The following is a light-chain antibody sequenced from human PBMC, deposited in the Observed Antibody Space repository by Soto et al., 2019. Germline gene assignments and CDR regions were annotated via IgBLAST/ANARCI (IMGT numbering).Light chain of an antibody. CDR1: SRDVGIYNY. V-gene: IGLV2-11*01. J-gene: IGLJ2*01. CDR2: DVT. CDR3: CSYAGNYTLL. Sequence: QSALTQPRSVSGSPGQSVTVSCTGTSRDVGIYNYVSWYQQRPGTAPKVMIYDVTKWPSGVPDRFSGSKSANTASLTISGLQADDEADYYCCSYAGNYTLLFGGGTQLTVL.